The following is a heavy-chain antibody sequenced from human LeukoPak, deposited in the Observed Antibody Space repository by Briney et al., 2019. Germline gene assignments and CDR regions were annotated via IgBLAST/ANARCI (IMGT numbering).Heavy chain of an antibody. V-gene: IGHV3-11*01. D-gene: IGHD4-23*01. CDR2: ISSGDITI. CDR1: GFTFSDYY. CDR3: ARRMMVDYGGADY. Sequence: GGSLRLSCAASGFTFSDYYMSWIRQAPGKGLEWVSYISSGDITIYYADSVKGRFTISRDNAKNSLYLQMNSLRAEDTAVYYCARRMMVDYGGADYWGQGTLVTVSS. J-gene: IGHJ4*02.